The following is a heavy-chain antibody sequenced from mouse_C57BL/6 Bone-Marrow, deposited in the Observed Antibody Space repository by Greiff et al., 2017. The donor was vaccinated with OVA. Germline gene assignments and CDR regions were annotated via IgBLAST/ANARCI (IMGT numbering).Heavy chain of an antibody. V-gene: IGHV1-50*01. CDR2: IDPSDSYT. Sequence: QVQLQQPGAELVKPGASVKLSCKASGYTFTSYWMQWVKQRPGQGLEWIGEIDPSDSYTNYNHKFKGKATLTVDTSSSTAYMQLSILTSEDSAVYYCARDYYSNYGGFAYWGQGTLVTVSA. J-gene: IGHJ3*01. D-gene: IGHD2-5*01. CDR3: ARDYYSNYGGFAY. CDR1: GYTFTSYW.